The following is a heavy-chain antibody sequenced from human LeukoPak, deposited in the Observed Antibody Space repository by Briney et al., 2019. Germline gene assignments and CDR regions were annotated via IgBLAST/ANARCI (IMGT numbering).Heavy chain of an antibody. CDR3: AREGWYYDSSGPICY. CDR1: GGSISSYY. V-gene: IGHV4-4*07. CDR2: IYPSGST. Sequence: SETLSLTCTVSGGSISSYYWSWIRQPAGKGLEWIGRIYPSGSTNYNPSLKSRVTMSVDTSKNQFSLKLNSVTAADTAVYYCAREGWYYDSSGPICYWGQGTLVTVSS. D-gene: IGHD3-22*01. J-gene: IGHJ4*02.